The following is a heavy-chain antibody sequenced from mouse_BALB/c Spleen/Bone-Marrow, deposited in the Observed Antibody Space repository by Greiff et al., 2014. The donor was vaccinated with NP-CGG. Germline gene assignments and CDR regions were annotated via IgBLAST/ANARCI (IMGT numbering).Heavy chain of an antibody. Sequence: VQLVESGPELVKPGASVKMSCKASGYTFTDYVISWVKQRTGQGLEWIGEIYPGSGSTYYNEKFKGEATLTADKSSNTAYMRLSSLTSEDSAVYFCARSGGLRDFDYWGQGTTLTVSS. CDR2: IYPGSGST. D-gene: IGHD2-4*01. CDR1: GYTFTDYV. CDR3: ARSGGLRDFDY. V-gene: IGHV1-77*01. J-gene: IGHJ2*01.